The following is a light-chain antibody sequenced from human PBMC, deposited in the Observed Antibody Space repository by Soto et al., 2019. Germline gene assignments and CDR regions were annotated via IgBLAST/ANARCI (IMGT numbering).Light chain of an antibody. CDR3: AAWDGSLNAVV. Sequence: QSVLTQSPSASGTPGQRVTISCSGSSSNIGSNSVNWYQQLPGTAPKLLMDGNNQRPSGVPDRFSGSKSGTSASLAISGLQSEDEADYYCAAWDGSLNAVVFGGGTKLIVL. J-gene: IGLJ2*01. CDR2: GNN. CDR1: SSNIGSNS. V-gene: IGLV1-44*01.